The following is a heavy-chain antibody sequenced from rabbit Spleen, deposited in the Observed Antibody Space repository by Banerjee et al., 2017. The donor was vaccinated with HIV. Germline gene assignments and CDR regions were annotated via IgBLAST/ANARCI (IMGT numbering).Heavy chain of an antibody. J-gene: IGHJ4*01. CDR3: ARDLVAVIGWNFNL. Sequence: QEQLVESGGGLVKPGASLTLTCTASGFSFSDAYWICWIRQAPGKGLEWIACIDGGSSGTTYYASWAQGRLTISKTSSTTVTLQMTSLTAADTATYFCARDLVAVIGWNFNLWGPGTLVTVS. CDR1: GFSFSDAYW. CDR2: IDGGSSGTT. D-gene: IGHD1-1*01. V-gene: IGHV1S45*01.